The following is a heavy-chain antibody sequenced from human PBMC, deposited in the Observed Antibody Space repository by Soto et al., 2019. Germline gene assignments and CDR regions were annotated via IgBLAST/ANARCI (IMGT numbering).Heavy chain of an antibody. V-gene: IGHV1-2*02. J-gene: IGHJ6*02. CDR2: INPNSGGT. D-gene: IGHD4-4*01. CDR1: GYTFTGYY. CDR3: ASGTDHSNKGGGGYYYGMDV. Sequence: AASVKVSCKASGYTFTGYYMHWVRQAPGQGLEWMGWINPNSGGTNYAQKFQGRVTMTRDTSISTAYMELSRLRSDDTAVYYCASGTDHSNKGGGGYYYGMDVWGQGTTVTVSS.